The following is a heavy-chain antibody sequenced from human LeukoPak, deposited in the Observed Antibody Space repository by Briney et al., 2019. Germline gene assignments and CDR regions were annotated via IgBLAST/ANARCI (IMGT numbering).Heavy chain of an antibody. D-gene: IGHD3-3*01. J-gene: IGHJ4*02. CDR2: ISYDGSNK. CDR3: ARDPEDYDFWSDYFDY. Sequence: PGGSLRLSCAASGFTFSSYAMHWVRQAPGKGLEWVAVISYDGSNKYYADSVKGRFTISRDNSKNTLYLQMNSLRAEDTAVYYCARDPEDYDFWSDYFDYWGQGTLVIVSS. CDR1: GFTFSSYA. V-gene: IGHV3-30-3*01.